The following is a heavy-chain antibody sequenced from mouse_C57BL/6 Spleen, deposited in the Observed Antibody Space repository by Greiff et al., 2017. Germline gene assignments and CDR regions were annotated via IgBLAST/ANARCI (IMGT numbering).Heavy chain of an antibody. D-gene: IGHD2-3*01. CDR1: GFTFSSYG. Sequence: EVQLKESGGDLVKPGGSLKLSCAASGFTFSSYGMSWVRQTPDKRLEWVATISSGGSYTYYPDSVKGRFTISRDNTKNTLYLQMSSLKSEDTAMYYCARHDDYYAMDYWGQGTSVTVSS. CDR3: ARHDDYYAMDY. V-gene: IGHV5-6*01. J-gene: IGHJ4*01. CDR2: ISSGGSYT.